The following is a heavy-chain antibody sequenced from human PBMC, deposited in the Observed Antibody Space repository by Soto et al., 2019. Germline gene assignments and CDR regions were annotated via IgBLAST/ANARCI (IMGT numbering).Heavy chain of an antibody. CDR1: GFTFSSYA. J-gene: IGHJ5*02. D-gene: IGHD3-3*01. V-gene: IGHV3-23*01. CDR2: ISGSGGST. CDR3: AKGYDFWSGPIWFDP. Sequence: GSLRLSCAASGFTFSSYAMSWVRQAPGKGLEWVSAISGSGGSTYYADSVKGRFTISRDNSKNTLYLQMNSLRAEDTAVYYCAKGYDFWSGPIWFDPWGQGTLVTVSS.